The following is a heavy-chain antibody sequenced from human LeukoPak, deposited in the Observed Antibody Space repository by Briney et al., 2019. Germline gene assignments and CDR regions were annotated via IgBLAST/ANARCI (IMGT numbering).Heavy chain of an antibody. CDR2: SSGSGGST. CDR1: GFTSRNYA. D-gene: IGHD6-19*01. J-gene: IGHJ4*02. CDR3: ALVYSSGWYLGY. V-gene: IGHV3-23*01. Sequence: PGGSLRLSCAASGFTSRNYAMSWVRQAPGKGLEWVSASSGSGGSTYYADSVKGRFTISRDNSKNTLYLQMNSLRAEDTAVYYCALVYSSGWYLGYWGQGTLVTVSS.